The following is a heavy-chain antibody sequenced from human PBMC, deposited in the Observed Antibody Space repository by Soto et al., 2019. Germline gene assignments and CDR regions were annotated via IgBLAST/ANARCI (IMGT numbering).Heavy chain of an antibody. V-gene: IGHV3-48*02. Sequence: GGSLRLSCAASGFTFSSYSMNWVRQAPGKGQEWVSYISSSSSTIYYADSVKGRFTISRDNAKNSLYLQMNSLRDEDTAVYYCARDRPLLAGYYYYGMDVWGEGTTVTVSA. CDR2: ISSSSSTI. CDR1: GFTFSSYS. J-gene: IGHJ6*04. D-gene: IGHD3-10*01. CDR3: ARDRPLLAGYYYYGMDV.